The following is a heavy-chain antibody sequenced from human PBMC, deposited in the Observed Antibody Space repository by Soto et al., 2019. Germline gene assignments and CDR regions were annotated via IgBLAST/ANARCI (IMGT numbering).Heavy chain of an antibody. V-gene: IGHV4-59*01. J-gene: IGHJ5*02. D-gene: IGHD2-15*01. CDR3: ARALGSRFDP. Sequence: SETLSLTCTVSGGSISSYYWSWIRQPPGKKLEWIGYIYYRGSTNYNPSLKSRVTISVDTSKNQFSLKLSSVTAADAAVYFCARALGSRFDPWGQGTLVTVSS. CDR1: GGSISSYY. CDR2: IYYRGST.